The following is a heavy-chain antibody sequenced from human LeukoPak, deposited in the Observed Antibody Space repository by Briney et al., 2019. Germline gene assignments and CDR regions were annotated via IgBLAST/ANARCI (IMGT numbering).Heavy chain of an antibody. V-gene: IGHV3-66*04. CDR1: GFTVSSNY. Sequence: GGSLRLSCAASGFTVSSNYMSWVRQAPGKWLEWVSVIYSGGSTYYADSVKGRFTISRDNSKNTLYLQMNSLRAEDTAVYYCARRMWGSGSTFDYWGQGTLVTVSS. D-gene: IGHD3-10*01. CDR2: IYSGGST. CDR3: ARRMWGSGSTFDY. J-gene: IGHJ4*02.